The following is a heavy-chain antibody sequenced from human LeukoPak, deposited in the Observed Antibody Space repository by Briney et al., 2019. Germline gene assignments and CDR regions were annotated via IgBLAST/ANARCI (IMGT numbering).Heavy chain of an antibody. CDR2: ISRSGSTK. J-gene: IGHJ4*02. CDR3: AKGGYRYCSSTSCSYYFDY. V-gene: IGHV3-11*01. D-gene: IGHD2-2*01. CDR1: GFTFSDYN. Sequence: GGSLRLSCAASGFTFSDYNMRWIRQAPGKGLEWVSSISRSGSTKYYADSVKGRFTISRDNAKNSLFLQMNSLRAEDTAVYYCAKGGYRYCSSTSCSYYFDYWGQGTLVTVSS.